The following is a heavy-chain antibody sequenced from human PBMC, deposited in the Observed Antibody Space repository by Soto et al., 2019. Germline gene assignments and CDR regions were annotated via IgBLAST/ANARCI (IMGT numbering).Heavy chain of an antibody. D-gene: IGHD3-3*01. V-gene: IGHV3-23*01. CDR1: GFSLRNYA. CDR3: VRAFISTIFGVVNFDY. CDR2: ISGNGGST. Sequence: AGGSLRLSCAASGFSLRNYAMSWVRQAPGKGLEWVSTISGNGGSTYYADSVKGRFTISRDNSKNTLFLQMNSLRAEDTAVYYCVRAFISTIFGVVNFDYWGQGTLVTVSS. J-gene: IGHJ4*02.